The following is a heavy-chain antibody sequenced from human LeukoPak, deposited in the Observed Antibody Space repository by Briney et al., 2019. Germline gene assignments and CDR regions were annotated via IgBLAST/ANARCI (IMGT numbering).Heavy chain of an antibody. J-gene: IGHJ5*02. CDR1: GGSISSHY. V-gene: IGHV4-59*11. Sequence: SETLSLTCTVSGGSISSHYWSWIRQPPGKGLEWIGYIYYSGSTNYNPSLKSRVTISVDTSKNQFSLKLSSVTAADTAVYYCARGGVGAMGKWLDPWGQGTLVTVSS. CDR3: ARGGVGAMGKWLDP. CDR2: IYYSGST. D-gene: IGHD1-26*01.